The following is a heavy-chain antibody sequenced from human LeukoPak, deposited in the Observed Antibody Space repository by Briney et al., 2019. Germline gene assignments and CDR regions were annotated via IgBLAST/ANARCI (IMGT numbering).Heavy chain of an antibody. Sequence: PGGSLRLSCAASGFTFNNYGMSWVRQAPGKGLEWGSGISGSGVRTDYADSVKGRFTISRDNAKNTLYLQMNSLRAEDTAVYYCAKGSREWESLDAFDIWGQGTMVTVSS. CDR2: ISGSGVRT. J-gene: IGHJ3*02. CDR3: AKGSREWESLDAFDI. CDR1: GFTFNNYG. D-gene: IGHD1-26*01. V-gene: IGHV3-23*01.